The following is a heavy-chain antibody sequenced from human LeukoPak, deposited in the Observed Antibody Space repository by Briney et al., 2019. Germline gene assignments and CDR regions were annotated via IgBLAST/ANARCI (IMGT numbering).Heavy chain of an antibody. CDR2: IYYSGST. CDR1: GGSISSSSYY. Sequence: SETLSLTCTVSGGSISSSSYYWGWIRQPPGKGLEWIGSIYYSGSTYYNPSLKSRVTISVDTSKNQFSLKLSSVTAADTAVYYCARDTGSWYYYGSGRPYYFDYWGQGTLVTVSS. J-gene: IGHJ4*02. V-gene: IGHV4-39*07. D-gene: IGHD3-10*01. CDR3: ARDTGSWYYYGSGRPYYFDY.